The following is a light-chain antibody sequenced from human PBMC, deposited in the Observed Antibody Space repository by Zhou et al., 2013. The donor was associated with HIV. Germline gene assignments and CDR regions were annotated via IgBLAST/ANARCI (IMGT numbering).Light chain of an antibody. CDR3: QQYNSYSVT. V-gene: IGKV1-5*03. CDR2: KAS. J-gene: IGKJ3*01. CDR1: QSISSW. Sequence: QMTQSPSTLSASVGDTVTITCRASQSISSWLAWYQQKPGKAPMLLIYKASSLESGVPSRFSGSGSGTEFTLTISNLQPEDIATYYCQQYNSYSVTFGPGTKVDIK.